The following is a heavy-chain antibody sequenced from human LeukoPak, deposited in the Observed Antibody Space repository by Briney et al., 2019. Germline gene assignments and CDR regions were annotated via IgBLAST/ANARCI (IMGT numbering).Heavy chain of an antibody. CDR1: GFTFTSYA. V-gene: IGHV3-23*01. D-gene: IGHD6-13*01. CDR2: ISGSGGNT. Sequence: GGSLRLSCAASGFTFTSYAMSWVRQAPGKGLEWVSGISGSGGNTYYADSVKGRFTISRDNSKNTLYLQMNSLRVEDTAIYYCAKSGDGYSSSRPYFFDYWGQGTLVIVSS. J-gene: IGHJ4*02. CDR3: AKSGDGYSSSRPYFFDY.